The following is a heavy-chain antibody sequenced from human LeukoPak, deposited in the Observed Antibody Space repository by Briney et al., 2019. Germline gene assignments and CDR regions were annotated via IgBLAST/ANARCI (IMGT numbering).Heavy chain of an antibody. CDR3: AKDMSTGYCSSTSCSDAFDI. J-gene: IGHJ3*02. CDR1: GFTFTSYA. CDR2: ISYSGGTT. V-gene: IGHV3-23*01. D-gene: IGHD2-2*01. Sequence: PGGSLRLSCASSGFTFTSYAVSWVRQAPGKGLEWVSTISYSGGTTYHTDSVKGRFTISRDISKNTVYLQMNSLRAEDTALYYCAKDMSTGYCSSTSCSDAFDIWGQGTMVTVSS.